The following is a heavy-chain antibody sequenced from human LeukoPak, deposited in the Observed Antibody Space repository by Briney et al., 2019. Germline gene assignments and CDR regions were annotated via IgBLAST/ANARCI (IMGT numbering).Heavy chain of an antibody. D-gene: IGHD2-15*01. J-gene: IGHJ4*02. V-gene: IGHV3-20*04. CDR2: INWNGGST. CDR1: GFTFDDYG. Sequence: PGGSLRLSCAASGFTFDDYGMSWVRQAPGKGLEWVSGINWNGGSTGYADSVKGRFTISRDNAKNSLYLQMNSLRAEDTALYYCAKRGVVIRAVLVVGFHKEAYYLDSWGQGALVTVSS. CDR3: AKRGVVIRAVLVVGFHKEAYYLDS.